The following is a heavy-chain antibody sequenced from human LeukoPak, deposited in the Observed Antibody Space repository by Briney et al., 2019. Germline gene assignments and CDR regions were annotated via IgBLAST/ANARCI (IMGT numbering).Heavy chain of an antibody. CDR3: ARGLRRRLGS. D-gene: IGHD3-16*01. CDR1: GFTFSDYY. J-gene: IGHJ4*02. Sequence: GSLRLSCAASGFTFSDYYMSWIRQPPGKGLEWIGEINHSGSTNYNPSLKSRVTISVDTSKNQFSLKLSSVTAADTAVYYCARGLRRRLGSWGQGTLVTVSS. V-gene: IGHV4-34*01. CDR2: INHSGST.